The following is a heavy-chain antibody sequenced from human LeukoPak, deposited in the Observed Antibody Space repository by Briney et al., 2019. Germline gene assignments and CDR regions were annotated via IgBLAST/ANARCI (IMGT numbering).Heavy chain of an antibody. V-gene: IGHV3-21*01. D-gene: IGHD6-13*01. Sequence: GGSLRLSCAASGFTVSSNYMSWVRQAPGKGLEWVSSISSSSSYIYYADSVKGRFTISRDNAKNSLYLQMNSLRAEDTAVYYCARETASSSWYFGYYYYGMDVWGQGTTVTVSS. CDR2: ISSSSSYI. CDR3: ARETASSSWYFGYYYYGMDV. CDR1: GFTVSSNY. J-gene: IGHJ6*02.